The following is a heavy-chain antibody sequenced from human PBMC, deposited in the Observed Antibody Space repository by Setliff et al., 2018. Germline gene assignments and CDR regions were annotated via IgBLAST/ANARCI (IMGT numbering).Heavy chain of an antibody. V-gene: IGHV1-2*02. J-gene: IGHJ5*02. CDR2: INGNSGVT. Sequence: ASVKVSCKASADTFTGYYVHWVRQAPGQGLEWMGWINGNSGVTKYAQKFQGRVTMTSETSISIVYMDLTRLTSDDTAVYYCAQTKGFVDGYLDPWGQGTLVTVS. D-gene: IGHD2-21*02. CDR1: ADTFTGYY. CDR3: AQTKGFVDGYLDP.